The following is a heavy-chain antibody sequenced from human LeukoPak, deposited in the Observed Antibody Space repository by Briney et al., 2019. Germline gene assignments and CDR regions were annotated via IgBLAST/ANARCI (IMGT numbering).Heavy chain of an antibody. D-gene: IGHD3-10*01. CDR1: GFTFSSYA. Sequence: GGSLRLSCAASGFTFSSYAMSWVRQAPGKGLEWVSAISGSGVSTYSADSVKGRFTTSRDNSENTLYLQMNSLRAEDTAVYYCARELDYYGSGSSPWGQGTLVTVSS. V-gene: IGHV3-23*01. CDR2: ISGSGVST. CDR3: ARELDYYGSGSSP. J-gene: IGHJ5*02.